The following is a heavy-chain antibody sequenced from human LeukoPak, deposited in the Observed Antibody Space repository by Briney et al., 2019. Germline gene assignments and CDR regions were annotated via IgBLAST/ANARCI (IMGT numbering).Heavy chain of an antibody. Sequence: GGSLRLSCAASGFSFSKYWMHWVRQTAREGLVWVARIKEDGTYTSYADSVKGRFTISRDNARNTVFLQMNSLRVEDTAVYYCARDFDMGITPGDDFDFWGQGTLVTVSS. J-gene: IGHJ4*02. CDR3: ARDFDMGITPGDDFDF. CDR1: GFSFSKYW. D-gene: IGHD3-9*01. CDR2: IKEDGTYT. V-gene: IGHV3-74*01.